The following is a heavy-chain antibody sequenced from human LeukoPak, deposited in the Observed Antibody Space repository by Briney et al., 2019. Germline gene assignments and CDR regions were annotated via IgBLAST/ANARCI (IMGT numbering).Heavy chain of an antibody. J-gene: IGHJ4*02. CDR1: GFTFSSYA. V-gene: IGHV3-23*01. CDR3: AKAHYYDSSGPFDY. D-gene: IGHD3-22*01. CDR2: ISGSGRST. Sequence: GGSLRLSCAASGFTFSSYAMSWVRQAPGKGLEWVSAISGSGRSTYYPDSVKGRFTISRDNSKNTLYLQMNSPRAEDTAVYYCAKAHYYDSSGPFDYWGQGTLVTVSS.